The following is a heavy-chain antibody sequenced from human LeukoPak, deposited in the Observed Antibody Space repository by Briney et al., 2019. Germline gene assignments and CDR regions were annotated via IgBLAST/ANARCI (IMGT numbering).Heavy chain of an antibody. D-gene: IGHD4-23*01. V-gene: IGHV1-2*02. CDR3: AGRILEYGGKGLYFGY. CDR2: INPNSGGT. CDR1: GYTFTGYY. J-gene: IGHJ4*02. Sequence: ASVKVSCKASGYTFTGYYVHWVRQAPGQGLEWMGWINPNSGGTNYAQKFQGRVTMTRDTSISTAYMELSRLRSDDTAVYYCAGRILEYGGKGLYFGYWGQGTLVTVSS.